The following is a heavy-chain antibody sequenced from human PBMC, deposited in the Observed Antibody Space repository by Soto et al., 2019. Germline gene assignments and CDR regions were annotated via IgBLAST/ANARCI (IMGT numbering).Heavy chain of an antibody. CDR3: AASWYYDSSGYPDWFDP. D-gene: IGHD3-22*01. Sequence: ASVKVSCKASGYTFTSYGISWVRQAPGQGLEWMGWISAYNGNTNYAQKLQGRVTMTTDTSTSTAYMELRSLRSDDTAVYYCAASWYYDSSGYPDWFDPWGQGTLVTVSS. CDR2: ISAYNGNT. V-gene: IGHV1-18*01. J-gene: IGHJ5*02. CDR1: GYTFTSYG.